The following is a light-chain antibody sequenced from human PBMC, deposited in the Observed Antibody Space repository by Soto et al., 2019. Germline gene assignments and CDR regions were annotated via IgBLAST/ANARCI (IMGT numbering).Light chain of an antibody. Sequence: SYELTQPPSVSVAPGLTATITCGGDNIGNKVVHWDQQKPGQAPVLVVYDDRDRPSGIPERFSGSNSGNTATLTICRVEAGDEADYHCQVWDTSDPRVMFGGGTKLTVL. J-gene: IGLJ3*02. CDR3: QVWDTSDPRVM. CDR2: DDR. CDR1: NIGNKV. V-gene: IGLV3-21*02.